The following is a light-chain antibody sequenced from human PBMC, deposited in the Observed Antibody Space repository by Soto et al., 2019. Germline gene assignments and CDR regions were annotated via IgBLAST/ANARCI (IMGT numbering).Light chain of an antibody. CDR1: QTVGRSY. J-gene: IGKJ1*01. CDR3: QQYYRTPPCT. V-gene: IGKV3-20*01. CDR2: GTS. Sequence: EVVLTQSPATMSLSPGERATLSCRASQTVGRSYVPWYQQRPAQVPRLLIFGTSTRATGIPDGFSGGGSGSEFHLTLSKLDHEDFAVSYCQQYYRTPPCTFGQGTRVEVK.